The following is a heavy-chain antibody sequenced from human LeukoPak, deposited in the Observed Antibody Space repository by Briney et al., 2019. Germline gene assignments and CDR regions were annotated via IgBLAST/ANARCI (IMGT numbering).Heavy chain of an antibody. D-gene: IGHD3-3*01. J-gene: IGHJ4*02. CDR1: GFTFSSYG. CDR3: ARDQDGVEWIDY. Sequence: GGSLRLSCAASGFTFSSYGMHWVRQAPGKGLEWVAFIRYDGSNKYYADSVKGRFTISRDNAKNSLYLQMNSLRAEDTAVYYCARDQDGVEWIDYWGQGTLVTVSS. V-gene: IGHV3-30*02. CDR2: IRYDGSNK.